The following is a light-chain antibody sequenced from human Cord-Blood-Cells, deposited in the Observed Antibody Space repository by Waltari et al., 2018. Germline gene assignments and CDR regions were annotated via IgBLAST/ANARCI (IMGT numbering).Light chain of an antibody. CDR3: CSYAGSSTLV. Sequence: QSALTQPASVSGSPGQSITISCTGTSSEAVSYNLVSWYQQHPGKAPKLMIYEGSKRPSGVSNRFSGSKSGNTASLTISGLQAEDEADYYCCSYAGSSTLVFGGGTKLTVL. CDR2: EGS. V-gene: IGLV2-23*01. J-gene: IGLJ2*01. CDR1: SSEAVSYNL.